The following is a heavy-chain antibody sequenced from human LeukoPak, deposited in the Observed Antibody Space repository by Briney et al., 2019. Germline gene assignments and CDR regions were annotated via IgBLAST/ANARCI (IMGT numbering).Heavy chain of an antibody. D-gene: IGHD4-11*01. CDR3: ARSIDYIRHPGAFDI. J-gene: IGHJ3*02. CDR1: GYSFTSYW. Sequence: GESLKISCKGSGYSFTSYWIGWVRQMPGKGLEWMGIIYPGDSDTRYSPSFQGQVTISADKSISTAYLQWSSLKASDTAMYYCARSIDYIRHPGAFDIWGQGTMVTVSS. V-gene: IGHV5-51*01. CDR2: IYPGDSDT.